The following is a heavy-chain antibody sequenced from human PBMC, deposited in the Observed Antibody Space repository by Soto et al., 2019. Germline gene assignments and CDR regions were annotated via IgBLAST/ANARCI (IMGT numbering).Heavy chain of an antibody. CDR1: GGTCSSYA. Sequence: SVKVSCKASGGTCSSYAISWLRQAPGQGLEWMGGLLPLFGTANSAQKFQGCVTILEDESTSTAYMGRSSLSSDDSAVYSCAGGRQWEVYTALDYYDCRDVRQKGTRGTACS. J-gene: IGHJ6*04. CDR3: AGGRQWEVYTALDYYDCRDV. V-gene: IGHV1-69*13. CDR2: LLPLFGTA. D-gene: IGHD1-26*01.